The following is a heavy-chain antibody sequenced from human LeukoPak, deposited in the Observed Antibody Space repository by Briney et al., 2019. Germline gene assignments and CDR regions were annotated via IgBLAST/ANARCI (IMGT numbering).Heavy chain of an antibody. CDR2: INHSGST. D-gene: IGHD6-13*01. V-gene: IGHV4-34*01. Sequence: SETLSLTCAVYGGSFSGYYWSWIRQPPGKGLEWIEEINHSGSTNYNPSLKSRVTISVDTSKNQFSLKLSSVTAADTAVYYCARLPAAAGRGPGRIFDYWGQGTLVTVSS. CDR3: ARLPAAAGRGPGRIFDY. J-gene: IGHJ4*02. CDR1: GGSFSGYY.